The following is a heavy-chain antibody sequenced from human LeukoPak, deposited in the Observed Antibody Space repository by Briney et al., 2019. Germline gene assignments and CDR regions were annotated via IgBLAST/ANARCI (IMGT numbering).Heavy chain of an antibody. CDR2: INWNSDSI. CDR3: ARGLGFGETHDAFDI. J-gene: IGHJ3*02. D-gene: IGHD3-10*01. Sequence: GGSLRLSCAVSGFTFDDYAMHWVRQVPGKGLEWVSGINWNSDSIGYADSVKGRFTTSRDNAKNSLYLQMNSLRAEDTAVYYCARGLGFGETHDAFDIWGQGTMVTVSS. V-gene: IGHV3-9*01. CDR1: GFTFDDYA.